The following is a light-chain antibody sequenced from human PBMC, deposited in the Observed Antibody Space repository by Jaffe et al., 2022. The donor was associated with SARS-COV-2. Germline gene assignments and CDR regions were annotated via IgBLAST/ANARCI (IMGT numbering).Light chain of an antibody. CDR2: AAS. J-gene: IGKJ1*01. CDR1: QGIGNE. V-gene: IGKV1-6*01. CDR3: LQDYNYPRT. Sequence: AIQMTQFPSSLSASVGDRVTITCRASQGIGNELGWYQHKPGKAPNLLIYAASNLQSGVPSRFSGSGSGTDFTLTISSLQPEDSAIYYCLQDYNYPRTFGQGTKVEVK.